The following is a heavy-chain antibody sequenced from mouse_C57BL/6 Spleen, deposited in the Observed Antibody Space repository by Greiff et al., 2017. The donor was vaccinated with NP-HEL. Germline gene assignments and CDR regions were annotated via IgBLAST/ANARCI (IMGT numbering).Heavy chain of an antibody. CDR3: VRDSNPTWFAY. Sequence: QVQLQQSGAELVKPGASVKISCKASGYAFSSYWMNWVKQRPGKGLEWIGQIYPGDGDTNYNGKFKGKATLTADKSSSTAYMQLSSLTSEDSAVYFCVRDSNPTWFAYWGQGTLVTVSA. CDR2: IYPGDGDT. J-gene: IGHJ3*01. V-gene: IGHV1-80*01. D-gene: IGHD2-5*01. CDR1: GYAFSSYW.